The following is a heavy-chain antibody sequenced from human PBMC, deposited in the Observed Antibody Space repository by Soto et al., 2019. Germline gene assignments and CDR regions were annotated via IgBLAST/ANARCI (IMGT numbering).Heavy chain of an antibody. CDR3: ARESLSFGSALDV. Sequence: GGSLRLSCAASGFRFDDYNMHRVRQAPGKGLEWVSLITWNGGNKYYEDSVKGRFTISRDGTTQSVSLQMTSLKREDTGVYYCARESLSFGSALDVWGEGTTVTV. CDR2: ITWNGGNK. V-gene: IGHV3-43*01. CDR1: GFRFDDYN. J-gene: IGHJ6*02. D-gene: IGHD3-3*01.